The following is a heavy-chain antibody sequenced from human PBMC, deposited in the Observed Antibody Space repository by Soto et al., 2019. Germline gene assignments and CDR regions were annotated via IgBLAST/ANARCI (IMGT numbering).Heavy chain of an antibody. J-gene: IGHJ5*02. V-gene: IGHV1-18*01. D-gene: IGHD3-3*01. Sequence: QVQLMQSRPEVKTPGASVKLSCKASGYTFSSYVITWVRQAPGQGLEWMGWISPFNYNTNYAQKFQGRVTMTTDTSTNTAYMELRSLRSDDTAVYYCARGGRRLGGFDPWGQGTLVTVSS. CDR3: ARGGRRLGGFDP. CDR1: GYTFSSYV. CDR2: ISPFNYNT.